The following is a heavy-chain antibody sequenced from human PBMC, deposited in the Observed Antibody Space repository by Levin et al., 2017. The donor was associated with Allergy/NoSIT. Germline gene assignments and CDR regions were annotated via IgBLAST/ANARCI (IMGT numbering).Heavy chain of an antibody. CDR1: GFTFSSYG. CDR2: ISYDGSNK. CDR3: AKDYYGGNGNGGWFDP. D-gene: IGHD4-23*01. Sequence: GESLKISCAASGFTFSSYGMHWVRQAPGKGLEWVAVISYDGSNKYYADSVKGRFTISRDNSKNTLYLQMNSLRAEDTAVYYCAKDYYGGNGNGGWFDPWGQGTLVTVSS. J-gene: IGHJ5*02. V-gene: IGHV3-30*18.